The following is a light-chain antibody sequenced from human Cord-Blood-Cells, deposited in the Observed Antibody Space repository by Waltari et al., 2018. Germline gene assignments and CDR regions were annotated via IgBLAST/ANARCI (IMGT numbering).Light chain of an antibody. CDR1: SSDVGGYNY. J-gene: IGLJ1*01. CDR2: DVS. V-gene: IGLV2-14*03. Sequence: QSALTQPASASGSPAQSITISCTGTSSDVGGYNYVSWYQQHPGKAPKLMIYDVSNRPSGVSNRFSGSKSGNTASLTISGLQAEDEADYYCSSYTSSSTYVFGTGTKVTVL. CDR3: SSYTSSSTYV.